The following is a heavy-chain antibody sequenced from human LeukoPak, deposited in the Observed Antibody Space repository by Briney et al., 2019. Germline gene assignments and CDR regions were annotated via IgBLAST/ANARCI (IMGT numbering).Heavy chain of an antibody. Sequence: GGSLRLSCAASGFTFSSYAMSWVRQAPGKGLEWVSAISGSGGSTYYADSVKGRFTISRDNSKNTLYLQMNSLRAEDTAVYYCAKDRKWLRLTGPYYFDYWGQGTLVTVSS. CDR3: AKDRKWLRLTGPYYFDY. J-gene: IGHJ4*02. D-gene: IGHD5-12*01. CDR1: GFTFSSYA. CDR2: ISGSGGST. V-gene: IGHV3-23*01.